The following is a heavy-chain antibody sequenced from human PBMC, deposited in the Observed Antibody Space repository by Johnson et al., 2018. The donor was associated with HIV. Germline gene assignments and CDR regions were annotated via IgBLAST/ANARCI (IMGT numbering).Heavy chain of an antibody. CDR1: GFTFSSYA. CDR2: ISFDGSSQ. Sequence: QVQLVESGGGVVRPGGSLRLSCAASGFTFSSYAMSWVRQAPGKGLEWVAVISFDGSSQYYGDSVKGRFTISRDKSKDTLFLQMSSLRVEDKAVYYCARCGRLLWSGPGAFDIWGQGTMVTVSS. D-gene: IGHD3-10*01. J-gene: IGHJ3*02. CDR3: ARCGRLLWSGPGAFDI. V-gene: IGHV3-30-3*01.